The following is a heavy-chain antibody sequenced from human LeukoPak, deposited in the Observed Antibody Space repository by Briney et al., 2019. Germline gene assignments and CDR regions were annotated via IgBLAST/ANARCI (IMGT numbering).Heavy chain of an antibody. CDR2: IYSGGST. Sequence: SETLSLTCSVSVVSISSYYWTWIRLPARKGLEWIGRIYSGGSTNYNPSLKSRVTMSVDTSKNQLSLKLTSVTAADTAVYYCAREFYYYDSSGDNWFDPWGQGTLVTVSS. CDR3: AREFYYYDSSGDNWFDP. CDR1: VVSISSYY. V-gene: IGHV4-4*07. J-gene: IGHJ5*02. D-gene: IGHD3-22*01.